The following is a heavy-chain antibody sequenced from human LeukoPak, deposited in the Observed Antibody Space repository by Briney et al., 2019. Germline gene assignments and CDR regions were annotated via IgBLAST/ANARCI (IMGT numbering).Heavy chain of an antibody. CDR3: ARDRRYYDSPYYFDY. CDR1: GFTFSSYA. J-gene: IGHJ4*02. V-gene: IGHV3-23*01. CDR2: ISYSAERT. Sequence: PGGSLRLSCAASGFTFSSYAMSWVRQAPGKGLEWVAGISYSAERTDYAGSVKGRFTISRDNSKNILYLQMNSLRADDTAVYYCARDRRYYDSPYYFDYWGQGTLVTVSS. D-gene: IGHD3-22*01.